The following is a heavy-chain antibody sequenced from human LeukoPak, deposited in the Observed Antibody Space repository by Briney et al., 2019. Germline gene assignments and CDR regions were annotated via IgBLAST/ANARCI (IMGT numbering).Heavy chain of an antibody. J-gene: IGHJ4*02. CDR2: ISGSGGST. CDR1: RFTFSSYA. CDR3: AKPPEVYYDFWSGYSWAPFDY. V-gene: IGHV3-23*01. D-gene: IGHD3-3*01. Sequence: PGRSLRLSCAASRFTFSSYAMTWVRQAPGKGLEWVSAISGSGGSTYYADSVKGRFTISRDNSKNTLYLQMNSLRAEDTAVYYCAKPPEVYYDFWSGYSWAPFDYWGQGTLVTVSS.